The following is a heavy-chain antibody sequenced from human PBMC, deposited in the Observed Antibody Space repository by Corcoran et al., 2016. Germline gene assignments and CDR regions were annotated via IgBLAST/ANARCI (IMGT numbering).Heavy chain of an antibody. D-gene: IGHD2-8*01. CDR3: ARDPSSANGAGRV. V-gene: IGHV3-33*01. CDR1: GFTFSSYG. J-gene: IGHJ4*02. CDR2: IWYDGSNK. Sequence: QVQLVESGGGVVQPGRSLRLSCAASGFTFSSYGMHWVRQAPGKGLEWVAVIWYDGSNKYYADSVKGRFTISRDNSKNTLYLQMNSLRAEDTAVYYWARDPSSANGAGRVWGQGTLVTVSS.